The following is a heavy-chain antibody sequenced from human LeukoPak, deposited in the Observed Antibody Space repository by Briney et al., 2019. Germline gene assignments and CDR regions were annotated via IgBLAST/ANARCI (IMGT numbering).Heavy chain of an antibody. CDR3: ARDSLSGAAAGGFDY. Sequence: GASVKVSCKASGYTFTGYYMHWVRQAPGQGLEWVGWINPNSGGTNYAQKFQGRVTMTRDTSISTAYMELSRLRSDDTAVYYCARDSLSGAAAGGFDYWGQGTLVTVSS. CDR1: GYTFTGYY. V-gene: IGHV1-2*02. CDR2: INPNSGGT. J-gene: IGHJ4*02. D-gene: IGHD6-13*01.